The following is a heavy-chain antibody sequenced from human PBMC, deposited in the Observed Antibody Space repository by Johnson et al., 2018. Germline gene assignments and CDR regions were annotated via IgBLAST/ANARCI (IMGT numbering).Heavy chain of an antibody. CDR1: GFTFSSYW. CDR2: INSDGSST. Sequence: EVQLVESGGGLVQPGGSLRLSCAASGFTFSSYWMHWVRQAPGKGLVWVARINSDGSSTSYADSVKGRFTISRDNAKNTLYLQMNSLRAEDTAVYYCARGKRCFGICTYDAFDIWGQGTMVTVSS. CDR3: ARGKRCFGICTYDAFDI. V-gene: IGHV3-74*01. D-gene: IGHD2-8*01. J-gene: IGHJ3*02.